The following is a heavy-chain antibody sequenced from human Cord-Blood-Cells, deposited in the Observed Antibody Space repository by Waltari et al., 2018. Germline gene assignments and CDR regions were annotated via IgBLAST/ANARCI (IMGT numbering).Heavy chain of an antibody. D-gene: IGHD2-2*01. V-gene: IGHV4-34*01. CDR2: INHSGST. CDR1: GGSFSGYY. J-gene: IGHJ4*02. CDR3: AGRVAPYYFDY. Sequence: QVQLQQWGAGLLKPSETLSLTCAVYGGSFSGYYWSGIRQPPGKGLEWIGEINHSGSTNYNPSLKSRVTISVDTSKNQFSLKLSSVTAADTAVYYCAGRVAPYYFDYWGQGTLVTVSS.